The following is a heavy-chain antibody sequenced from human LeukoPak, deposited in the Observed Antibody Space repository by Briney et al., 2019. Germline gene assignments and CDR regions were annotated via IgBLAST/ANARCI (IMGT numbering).Heavy chain of an antibody. CDR2: FDPEDGET. V-gene: IGHV1-24*01. Sequence: GASVKVSCKVFGYTVTELSMDWSRRSPGKGLEWMGGFDPEDGETIYAQKFQGRVTMTEDTSTDTAYMELSSLRSEDTAVYYCVPYGSGSYPLDYWGQGTLVTVSS. J-gene: IGHJ4*02. CDR1: GYTVTELS. D-gene: IGHD3-10*01. CDR3: VPYGSGSYPLDY.